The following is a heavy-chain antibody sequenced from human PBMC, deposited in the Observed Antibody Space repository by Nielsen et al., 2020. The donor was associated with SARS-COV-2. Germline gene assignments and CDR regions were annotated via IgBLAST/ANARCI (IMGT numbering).Heavy chain of an antibody. J-gene: IGHJ6*03. CDR1: GDSVSSSSAA. CDR2: TYYRSKWYN. V-gene: IGHV6-1*01. CDR3: ARARGAYGDYYYYYYTDV. D-gene: IGHD4-17*01. Sequence: QTLSLTCAISGDSVSSSSAAWNWIRQSPSRGLEWLGMTYYRSKWYNDYAVSVKSRITINPDTSKNQFSLHLNSVTPEDTAVYYCARARGAYGDYYYYYYTDVWGKGTTVTVSS.